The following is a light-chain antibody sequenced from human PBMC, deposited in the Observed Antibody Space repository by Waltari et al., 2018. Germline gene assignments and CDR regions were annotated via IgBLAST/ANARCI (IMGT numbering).Light chain of an antibody. Sequence: QSVLTQPPSASETPGQRVIISCSGSSSNLGSNYLYWYQQLPGTAPKLLIYRNNQRRSGVPDRFSGSTSGTSASLAISGLRSEDEAVYYCAAWDDSHYVFGTGTKVTVL. CDR1: SSNLGSNY. CDR2: RNN. CDR3: AAWDDSHYV. V-gene: IGLV1-47*01. J-gene: IGLJ1*01.